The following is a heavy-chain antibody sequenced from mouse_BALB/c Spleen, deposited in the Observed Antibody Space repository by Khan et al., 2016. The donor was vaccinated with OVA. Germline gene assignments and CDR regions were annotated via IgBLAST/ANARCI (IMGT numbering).Heavy chain of an antibody. CDR1: GFSLTTYG. CDR3: AKLKIYSFDY. Sequence: QVQLKQSGPGLVAPSQSLSITCTVSGFSLTTYGVSWIRQPPGKGLEWLGVIWGDGSTNYHSALISRLSIRKDNSNSQAFLELNSLQTDDTDKYYCAKLKIYSFDYWGQGTTLTVSS. V-gene: IGHV2-3*01. J-gene: IGHJ2*01. CDR2: IWGDGST.